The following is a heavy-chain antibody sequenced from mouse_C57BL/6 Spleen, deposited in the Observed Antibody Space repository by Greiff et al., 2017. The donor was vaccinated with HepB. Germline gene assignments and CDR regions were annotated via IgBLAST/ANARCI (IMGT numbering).Heavy chain of an antibody. J-gene: IGHJ3*01. CDR3: TTDRIYYGNPAWFAY. CDR1: GFNIKDYY. V-gene: IGHV14-1*01. CDR2: IDPEDGDT. D-gene: IGHD2-1*01. Sequence: EVKLQESGAELVRPGASVKLSCTASGFNIKDYYMHWVKQRPEQGLEWIGRIDPEDGDTEYAPKFQGKATMTADTSSDTAYLQLSSLTSEDTAVYYCTTDRIYYGNPAWFAYWGQGTLVTVSA.